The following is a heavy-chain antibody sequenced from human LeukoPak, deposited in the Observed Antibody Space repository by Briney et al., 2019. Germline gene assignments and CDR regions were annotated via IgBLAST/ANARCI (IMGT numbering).Heavy chain of an antibody. CDR2: ISAGGGNT. CDR1: GFTFSTYG. Sequence: PGGSLRLSCAASGFTFSTYGMNWVRQAPGKGLEWVSAISAGGGNTYYADSVKGRFTISRDNSKNTLFLEMNSLRAEDTAVYYCAKEYSVRSQFDYWGQGTLVAVSS. CDR3: AKEYSVRSQFDY. J-gene: IGHJ4*02. D-gene: IGHD2-21*01. V-gene: IGHV3-23*01.